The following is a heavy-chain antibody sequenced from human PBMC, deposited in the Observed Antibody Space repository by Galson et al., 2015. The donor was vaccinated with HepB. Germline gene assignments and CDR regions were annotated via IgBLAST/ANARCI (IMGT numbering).Heavy chain of an antibody. CDR1: GFIFRNYG. CDR3: ARDRVVATKGYYYYYGMDV. J-gene: IGHJ6*02. V-gene: IGHV1-18*04. D-gene: IGHD5-12*01. Sequence: SVKVSCKASGFIFRNYGFTWVRQAPGQGLEWMGWISAYNGNTNYAQKLQGRVTMTTDTSTSTAYMELRSLRSDDTAVYYCARDRVVATKGYYYYYGMDVWGQGTTVTVSS. CDR2: ISAYNGNT.